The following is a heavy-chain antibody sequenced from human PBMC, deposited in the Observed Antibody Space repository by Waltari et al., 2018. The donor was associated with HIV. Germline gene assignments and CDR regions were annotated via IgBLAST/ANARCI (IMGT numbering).Heavy chain of an antibody. J-gene: IGHJ4*02. V-gene: IGHV1-69*01. CDR1: GGTFSSYA. CDR3: ARGYYYGSGWPFGGTFDY. Sequence: QVQLVQSGAEVKKPGSSVKVSCKASGGTFSSYAISWVRQAPGHGLEWMGGIIPIFGTANYAQKFQGRVTITADESTSTAYMELSSLRSEDTAVYYCARGYYYGSGWPFGGTFDYWGQGTLVTVSS. CDR2: IIPIFGTA. D-gene: IGHD3-10*01.